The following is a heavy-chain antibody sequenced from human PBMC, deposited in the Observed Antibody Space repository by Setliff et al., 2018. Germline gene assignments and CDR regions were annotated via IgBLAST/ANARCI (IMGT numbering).Heavy chain of an antibody. J-gene: IGHJ6*02. D-gene: IGHD3-10*01. Sequence: SETLSLTCAVYGGSFSGYYWTWIRQPPGKGLEWIGEINHSGSTNYNPSLKSRVTISVDTSKNQFSLKLSSVTAADTAVYYCARGPSYGSGSFYYYYYGMDVWGQGTTVTVSS. CDR3: ARGPSYGSGSFYYYYYGMDV. CDR1: GGSFSGYY. V-gene: IGHV4-34*01. CDR2: INHSGST.